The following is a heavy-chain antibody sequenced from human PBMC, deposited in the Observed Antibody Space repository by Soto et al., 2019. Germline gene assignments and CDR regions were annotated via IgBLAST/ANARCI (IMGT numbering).Heavy chain of an antibody. V-gene: IGHV5-51*01. CDR3: ARVNEQWLARGWFDP. CDR1: GYSFTSYW. D-gene: IGHD6-19*01. CDR2: IYPGDSDT. Sequence: RGDSLKISCKGSGYSFTSYWIGWVRQMPGKGLEWMGIIYPGDSDTRYSPSFQGQVTISADKSISTAYLQWSSLKASDTAMYYCARVNEQWLARGWFDPRGKGPLVTDSS. J-gene: IGHJ5*02.